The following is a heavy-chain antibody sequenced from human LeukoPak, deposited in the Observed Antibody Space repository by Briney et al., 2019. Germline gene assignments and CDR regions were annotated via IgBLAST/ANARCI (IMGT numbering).Heavy chain of an antibody. D-gene: IGHD6-13*01. V-gene: IGHV4-4*07. CDR3: ARQIIAAGKNYYGMDV. J-gene: IGHJ6*02. CDR1: GGSISSYY. CDR2: IYTSGST. Sequence: PSETLSLTCTVSGGSISSYYWTWIRHPAGKGLEGIGRIYTSGSTNYNPSLKSRVTMSVDTSNNQFSLNLSSVTAADTAVYYCARQIIAAGKNYYGMDVWGQGTTVTVSS.